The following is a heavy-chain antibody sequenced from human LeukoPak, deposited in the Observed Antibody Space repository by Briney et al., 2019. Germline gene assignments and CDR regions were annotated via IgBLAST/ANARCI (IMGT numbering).Heavy chain of an antibody. J-gene: IGHJ4*02. D-gene: IGHD5-18*01. CDR2: INPNSGGT. CDR3: ARDRGYSYGYTAFDY. V-gene: IGHV1-2*02. CDR1: GYTFTGYY. Sequence: GASVKVSCKASGYTFTGYYMYWVRQAPGQGLEWMGWINPNSGGTNYAQKFQGRVTMTRDTSISTAYMELSRLRSDDTAVYYCARDRGYSYGYTAFDYWGQGTLVTVSS.